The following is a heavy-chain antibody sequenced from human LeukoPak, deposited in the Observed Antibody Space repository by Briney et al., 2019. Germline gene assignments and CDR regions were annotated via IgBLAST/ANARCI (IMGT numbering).Heavy chain of an antibody. CDR3: ARDLGGYVPYYYYYYMDV. CDR2: IYHSGST. D-gene: IGHD5-12*01. V-gene: IGHV4-4*02. Sequence: SETLSLTCAVSGGSISSSNWWSWARQPPGKGLEWIGEIYHSGSTNYNPSLKSRVTISVDKSKNQFSLKLSSVTAADTAVYYCARDLGGYVPYYYYYYMDVWGKGTTVTVSS. J-gene: IGHJ6*03. CDR1: GGSISSSNW.